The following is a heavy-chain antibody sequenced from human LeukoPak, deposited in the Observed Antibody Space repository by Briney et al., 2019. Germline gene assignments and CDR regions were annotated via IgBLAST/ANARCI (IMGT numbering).Heavy chain of an antibody. V-gene: IGHV1-8*01. CDR1: GYTFTSYD. CDR2: MNPNSGNT. J-gene: IGHJ6*02. D-gene: IGHD6-13*01. CDR3: ARDGGRFAAVRFYYYYGMDV. Sequence: GASVKVSCKAPGYTFTSYDINWVRQATGQGLEWMGWMNPNSGNTGYAQKFQGRVTMTRNTSISAAYMELSSLRSEDTAVYYCARDGGRFAAVRFYYYYGMDVWGQGTTVTVSS.